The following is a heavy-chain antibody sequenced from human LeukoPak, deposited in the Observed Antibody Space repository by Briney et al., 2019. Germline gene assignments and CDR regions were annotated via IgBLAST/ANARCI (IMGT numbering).Heavy chain of an antibody. CDR3: ARGEYSSSWYGRSHYYYGMDV. V-gene: IGHV4-59*01. CDR1: GGSISSYY. D-gene: IGHD6-13*01. CDR2: IYYGGST. Sequence: SETLSLTCTVSGGSISSYYWSWIRQPPGKGLEWIGYIYYGGSTNYNPSLKSRVTISVDTSKNQFSLKLSSVTAADTAVYYCARGEYSSSWYGRSHYYYGMDVWGQGTTVTVSS. J-gene: IGHJ6*02.